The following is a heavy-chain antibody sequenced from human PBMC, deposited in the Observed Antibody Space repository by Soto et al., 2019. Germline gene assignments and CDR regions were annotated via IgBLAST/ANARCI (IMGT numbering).Heavy chain of an antibody. V-gene: IGHV1-3*01. J-gene: IGHJ4*02. CDR3: ARDPLWFGELSSFDY. CDR1: GYTIPNEG. Sequence: ASVKGAWQASGYTIPNEGWHWGRQAQGHRLEWMGWINVGNGVTKYSQKFQGRVSISRDTSASTGYMELSSLTYEDTAVYYCARDPLWFGELSSFDYWGQGTLVTVSS. D-gene: IGHD3-10*01. CDR2: INVGNGVT.